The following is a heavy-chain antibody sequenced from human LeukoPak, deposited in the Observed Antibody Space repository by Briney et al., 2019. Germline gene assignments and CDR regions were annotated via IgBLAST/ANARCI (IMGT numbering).Heavy chain of an antibody. CDR3: ARDLYSSSWFDY. J-gene: IGHJ4*02. D-gene: IGHD6-13*01. CDR2: ISAYNGNT. V-gene: IGHV1-18*01. Sequence: ASVKVSWKASGYTFTSYGISWVRQAPGQGLEWMGWISAYNGNTNYAQKLQGRVTMTTDTSTSTAYTELRSLRSDDTAVYYCARDLYSSSWFDYWGQGTLVTVSS. CDR1: GYTFTSYG.